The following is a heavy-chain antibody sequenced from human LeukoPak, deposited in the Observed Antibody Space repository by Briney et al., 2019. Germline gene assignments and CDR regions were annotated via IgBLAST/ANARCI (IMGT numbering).Heavy chain of an antibody. CDR1: GFTFSSYA. Sequence: GGSLRLSCAASGFTFSSYAMHWVRQAPGKGLEWVAVISYDGSNKYYADSVKGRFTISRDNSKNTLYLQMNSLRAEDTAVYYCARDYDSSGYNNPYYYYCMDVWGQGTTVTVSS. D-gene: IGHD3-22*01. J-gene: IGHJ6*02. V-gene: IGHV3-30*04. CDR2: ISYDGSNK. CDR3: ARDYDSSGYNNPYYYYCMDV.